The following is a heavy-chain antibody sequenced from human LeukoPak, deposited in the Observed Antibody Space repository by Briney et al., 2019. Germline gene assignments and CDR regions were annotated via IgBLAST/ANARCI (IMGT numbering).Heavy chain of an antibody. J-gene: IGHJ3*02. CDR2: TYYRSKWYN. CDR3: ARDKGGGPHIVDAFDI. CDR1: GDSVSSNSAA. Sequence: SQTLSLTCAISGDSVSSNSAAWNWVRQSPSRGLEWLGRTYYRSKWYNDYAVSVKSRITINPHTSKNQFSLQLNSVTPEDTAVYYCARDKGGGPHIVDAFDIWGQGTMVTVSS. D-gene: IGHD2-21*01. V-gene: IGHV6-1*01.